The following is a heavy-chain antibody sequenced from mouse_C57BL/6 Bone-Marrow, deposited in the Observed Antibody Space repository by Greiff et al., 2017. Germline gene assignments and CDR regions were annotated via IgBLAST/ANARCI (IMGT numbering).Heavy chain of an antibody. D-gene: IGHD1-1*01. CDR3: TRSLIYYGTNY. Sequence: VQLQQSGAELVKPGASVKLSCTASGFNIKDYYIHWVKQRTEQGLEWIGRIDPEDGETKYAPKFQDKVTITADTSSNTAYLQLSSLTSEDTAVYYCTRSLIYYGTNYWGQGTTLTVSS. CDR1: GFNIKDYY. J-gene: IGHJ2*01. V-gene: IGHV14-2*01. CDR2: IDPEDGET.